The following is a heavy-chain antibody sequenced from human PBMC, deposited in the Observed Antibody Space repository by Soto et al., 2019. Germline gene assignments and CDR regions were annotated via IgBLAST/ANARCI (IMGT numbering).Heavy chain of an antibody. V-gene: IGHV1-18*04. CDR2: ISAYNGNT. D-gene: IGHD3-10*01. CDR1: GYTFTSYG. CDR3: ARVPRITMVRGVIINPLNFDY. J-gene: IGHJ4*02. Sequence: ASVKVSCKASGYTFTSYGISWVRQAPGQGLEWMGWISAYNGNTNYAQKLQGRVTMTTDTSTSTAYMELRSLRSDDTAVYYCARVPRITMVRGVIINPLNFDYWGQGTLVTVSS.